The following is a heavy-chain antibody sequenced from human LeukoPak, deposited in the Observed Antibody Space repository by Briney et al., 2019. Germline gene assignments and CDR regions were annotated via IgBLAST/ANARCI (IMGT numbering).Heavy chain of an antibody. D-gene: IGHD1-7*01. CDR3: AIPRITGTTVDY. Sequence: ASVKVSCKVSGYTLTELSVHWVRQAPGKGLEWMGGFDPEDGETIYAQKFQGRVTMAEDTSTDTAYMELSSLRSEDTAVYYCAIPRITGTTVDYWGQGTLVTVSS. CDR1: GYTLTELS. J-gene: IGHJ4*02. CDR2: FDPEDGET. V-gene: IGHV1-24*01.